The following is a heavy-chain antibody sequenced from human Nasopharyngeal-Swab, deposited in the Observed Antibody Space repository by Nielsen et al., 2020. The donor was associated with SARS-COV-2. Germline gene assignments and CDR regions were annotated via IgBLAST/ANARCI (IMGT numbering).Heavy chain of an antibody. CDR1: GDTFTSYY. CDR2: INPSGGGT. D-gene: IGHD3-3*01. Sequence: ASVKVSCKASGDTFTSYYMHWVRQAPGQGLEWMGIINPSGGGTDYAQKFQGWVTMTRDTSISTAYMELSRLRSDDTAVYYCARDLDYDFPYGMDVWGQGTTVTVSS. J-gene: IGHJ6*02. V-gene: IGHV1-2*04. CDR3: ARDLDYDFPYGMDV.